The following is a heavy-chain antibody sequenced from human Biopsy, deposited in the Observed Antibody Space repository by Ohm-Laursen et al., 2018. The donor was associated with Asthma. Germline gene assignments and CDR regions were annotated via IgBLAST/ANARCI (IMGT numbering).Heavy chain of an antibody. Sequence: SLRLSRTASGFTFSNYGMHWVRQAPGKGLEWVAGIFFDGSNKYYADSVKGRFTISRDNSKDTLYLQVNSLRGDDTAVYYCARGKTWGRSYYFDYWGQGTLVTVSS. D-gene: IGHD6-6*01. CDR2: IFFDGSNK. V-gene: IGHV3-30*03. J-gene: IGHJ4*02. CDR1: GFTFSNYG. CDR3: ARGKTWGRSYYFDY.